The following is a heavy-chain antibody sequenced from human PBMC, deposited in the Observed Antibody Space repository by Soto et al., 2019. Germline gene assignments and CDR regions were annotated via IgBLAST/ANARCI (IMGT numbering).Heavy chain of an antibody. CDR3: ARGQFGGMGGGRERTNYYYYYMDV. D-gene: IGHD3-10*01. CDR2: INHSGST. Sequence: SETLSLTCAVYGGSFSGYYWSWIRQPPGKGLEWIGEINHSGSTNYNPSLKSRVTISVDTSKNQFSLKLSSVTAADTAVYYCARGQFGGMGGGRERTNYYYYYMDVWGKGTTVTVSS. V-gene: IGHV4-34*01. J-gene: IGHJ6*03. CDR1: GGSFSGYY.